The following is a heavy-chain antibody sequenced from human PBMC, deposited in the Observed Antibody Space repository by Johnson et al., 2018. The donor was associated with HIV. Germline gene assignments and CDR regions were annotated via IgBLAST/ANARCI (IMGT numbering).Heavy chain of an antibody. CDR2: INSGGGT. V-gene: IGHV3-66*01. J-gene: IGHJ3*02. CDR1: GFTVSSNY. CDR3: AKDWDRWLQPPGDAFDI. D-gene: IGHD5-24*01. Sequence: VQLVESGGGLVQPGGSLRLSCAASGFTVSSNYMTWVRQGPGKGLEWVSVINSGGGTYYADSVTGRFTISRDNSKNTLYLQMNSLRAEDTAVFYCAKDWDRWLQPPGDAFDIRGQGTMVTVSS.